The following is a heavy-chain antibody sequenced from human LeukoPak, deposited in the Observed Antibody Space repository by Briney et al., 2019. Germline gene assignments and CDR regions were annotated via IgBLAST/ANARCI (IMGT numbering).Heavy chain of an antibody. J-gene: IGHJ4*02. V-gene: IGHV1-18*01. Sequence: GPVKVSCKASGYTFTTYGISWVRQAPGQGLEWMGWISGYNGNTKYAPNFQGRVTVSTDTSTTTVYMELRSLRSDDTAVYYCARDWWYGDYSIGNNWGQGTLVTVSS. CDR3: ARDWWYGDYSIGNN. D-gene: IGHD4-17*01. CDR2: ISGYNGNT. CDR1: GYTFTTYG.